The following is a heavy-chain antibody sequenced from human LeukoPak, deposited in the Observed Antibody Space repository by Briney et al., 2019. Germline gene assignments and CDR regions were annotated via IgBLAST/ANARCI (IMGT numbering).Heavy chain of an antibody. CDR3: AREVRGYVSYFDY. CDR2: IYYSGST. J-gene: IGHJ4*02. D-gene: IGHD5-12*01. V-gene: IGHV4-30-4*01. CDR1: GGSISSGDYY. Sequence: SETLSLTCTVSGGSISSGDYYWSWIRQPPGKGLEWIGYIYYSGSTYYNPSLKSRVTISVDTSKNQFSLKLSSVTAADTAVYYCAREVRGYVSYFDYWGQGTLVTVSS.